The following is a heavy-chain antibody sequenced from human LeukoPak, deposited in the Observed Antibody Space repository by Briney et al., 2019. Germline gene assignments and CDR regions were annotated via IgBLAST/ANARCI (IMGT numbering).Heavy chain of an antibody. J-gene: IGHJ4*02. D-gene: IGHD1-26*01. CDR2: IHSGGST. V-gene: IGHV3-53*01. CDR3: ARSFSSEATASDY. Sequence: RAGGSLRLSCAASGFTVSSKYMSWVRQAPGKGLEWVSVIHSGGSTYYADSVKGRFTISRDTPRNTLYLQMNSLRAEDTAVYYCARSFSSEATASDYWGQGTLVTVSS. CDR1: GFTVSSKY.